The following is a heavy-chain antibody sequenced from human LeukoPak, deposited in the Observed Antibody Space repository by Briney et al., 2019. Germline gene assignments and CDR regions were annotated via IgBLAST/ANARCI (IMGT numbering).Heavy chain of an antibody. J-gene: IGHJ4*02. CDR3: ARSGRGYYDSSGYYTALDY. Sequence: SETLSLTCTVSGGSISSYYWSWIRQPAGKGLEWIGRIYTSGSTNYNPSLKSRVTMSVDPSKNQFSLKLSSVTAADTAVYYCARSGRGYYDSSGYYTALDYWGQGTLVTVSS. CDR2: IYTSGST. D-gene: IGHD3-22*01. CDR1: GGSISSYY. V-gene: IGHV4-4*07.